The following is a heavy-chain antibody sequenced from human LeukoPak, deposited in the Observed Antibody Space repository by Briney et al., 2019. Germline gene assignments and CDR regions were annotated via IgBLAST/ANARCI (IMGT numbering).Heavy chain of an antibody. Sequence: SETLSLTCTVSGGSISNYFWSWIRQAPGKGLEYIGFIYYSGNTNYNPSFKSRVTISVDTSKNQFSLKLTSVTAADTAVYYCARNYDFWSGYLDYWGQGTLVTVSS. CDR3: ARNYDFWSGYLDY. CDR1: GGSISNYF. V-gene: IGHV4-59*01. J-gene: IGHJ4*02. D-gene: IGHD3-3*01. CDR2: IYYSGNT.